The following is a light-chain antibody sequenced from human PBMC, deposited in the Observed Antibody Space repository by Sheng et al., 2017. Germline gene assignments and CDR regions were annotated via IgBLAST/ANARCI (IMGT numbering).Light chain of an antibody. Sequence: DIQMTQSPSSLSADVGDRVTFTCRASRTINKFVNWYHQQPGKAPKLLIYAATISQSGVPSRFSGSGSGTDFTLTISPLQPEDFGTYYCQQSDRTPFTFRPWDHSAY. V-gene: IGKV1-39*01. CDR1: RTINKF. CDR2: AAT. J-gene: IGKJ3*01. CDR3: QQSDRTPFT.